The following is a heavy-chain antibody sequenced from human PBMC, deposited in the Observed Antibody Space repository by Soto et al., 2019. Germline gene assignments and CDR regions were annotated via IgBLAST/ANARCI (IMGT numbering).Heavy chain of an antibody. CDR1: GYSFTSYW. CDR2: IDPSDSYT. J-gene: IGHJ3*02. V-gene: IGHV5-10-1*01. Sequence: PGESLKISCKGSGYSFTSYWISWVRQMPGKGLEWMGRIDPSDSYTNYSPSFQGHVTISADKSISTAYLQWSSLKASDTAMYYCARSRGRGKTSQENYYDSSGQDNDAFDIWGQGTMVTVSS. CDR3: ARSRGRGKTSQENYYDSSGQDNDAFDI. D-gene: IGHD3-22*01.